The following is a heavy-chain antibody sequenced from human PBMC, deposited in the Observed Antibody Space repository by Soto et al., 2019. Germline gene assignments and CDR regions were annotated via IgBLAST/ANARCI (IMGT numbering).Heavy chain of an antibody. CDR1: GYTFTSYG. CDR3: AIRASYYDSSGYFDY. V-gene: IGHV1-18*01. J-gene: IGHJ4*02. Sequence: GASVKVSCKASGYTFTSYGISWVRQAPGQGLEWMGWISAYNGNTNYADSVKGRFTISRDNAKNTLYLQMNSLRAEDTAVYYCAIRASYYDSSGYFDYWGQGTLVTVSS. D-gene: IGHD3-22*01. CDR2: ISAYNGNT.